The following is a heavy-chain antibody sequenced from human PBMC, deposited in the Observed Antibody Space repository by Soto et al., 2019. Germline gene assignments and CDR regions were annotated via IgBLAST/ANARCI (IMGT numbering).Heavy chain of an antibody. Sequence: QVQLVESGGGVVQPGRSLRLSCAASGFTFSSYGMHWVRQAPGKGLEWVAVIWYDGSNKYYADSVKGRFTISRDNSKNTLYLQINSLRAEDTAVYYCARSPLIGFGGVIDRYYYYGMDVWGQGTTVTVSS. CDR2: IWYDGSNK. CDR3: ARSPLIGFGGVIDRYYYYGMDV. D-gene: IGHD3-16*02. V-gene: IGHV3-33*01. J-gene: IGHJ6*02. CDR1: GFTFSSYG.